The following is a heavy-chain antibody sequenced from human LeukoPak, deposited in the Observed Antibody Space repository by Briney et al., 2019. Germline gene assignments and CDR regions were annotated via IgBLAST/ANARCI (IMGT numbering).Heavy chain of an antibody. J-gene: IGHJ6*03. D-gene: IGHD4-11*01. CDR2: INHSGST. CDR3: ARRMTTATAGYYYYMDV. CDR1: GGSFSGYY. V-gene: IGHV4-34*01. Sequence: SETLSLTCAVYGGSFSGYYWSWIRQPPGKGLEWIGEINHSGSTNYNPSLKSRVTTSVDTSKNQFSLKLSSVTAADTAVYYCARRMTTATAGYYYYMDVWGKGTTVTVSS.